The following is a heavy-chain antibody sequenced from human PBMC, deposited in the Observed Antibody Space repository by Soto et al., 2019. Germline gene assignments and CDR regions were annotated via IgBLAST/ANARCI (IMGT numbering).Heavy chain of an antibody. J-gene: IGHJ5*02. D-gene: IGHD6-19*01. Sequence: ASVKVSCEASGYIFINYDIHWVRQAPGQRLEWMGWINTGNGNTKYSQKFQGRVTITRDTSATTAYMELSGLKSEDTAMFYCVREGQWPSWGQGTLVTVSS. CDR1: GYIFINYD. V-gene: IGHV1-3*04. CDR3: VREGQWPS. CDR2: INTGNGNT.